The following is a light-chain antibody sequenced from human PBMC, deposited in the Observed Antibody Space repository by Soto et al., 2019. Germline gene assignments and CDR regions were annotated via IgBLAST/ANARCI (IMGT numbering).Light chain of an antibody. CDR2: EVN. CDR3: SSVTGSSTWV. V-gene: IGLV2-14*01. Sequence: QSALTQPASVSGSPGQSITISCTGTSRNVGAHDRDSWSQQQPAKAPTLMIYEVNKRPSVVSDRFSGSNSGNTASLTISGPQPEDEAYYYSSSVTGSSTWVFGGGTKLTVL. J-gene: IGLJ3*02. CDR1: SRNVGAHDR.